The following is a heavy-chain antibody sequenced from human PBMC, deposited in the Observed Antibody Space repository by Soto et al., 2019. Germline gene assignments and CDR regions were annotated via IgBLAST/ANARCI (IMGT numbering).Heavy chain of an antibody. CDR2: ISGSGGST. V-gene: IGHV3-23*01. D-gene: IGHD1-26*01. Sequence: GGSLRLSCAASGFTFSSYAMSWVRQAPGKGLEWVSAISGSGGSTYYVDSVKGRFTISRDNAKNSLYLQMNSLRAEDTAVYYCARDHIVGATNFDYWGQGTLVTVSS. J-gene: IGHJ4*02. CDR3: ARDHIVGATNFDY. CDR1: GFTFSSYA.